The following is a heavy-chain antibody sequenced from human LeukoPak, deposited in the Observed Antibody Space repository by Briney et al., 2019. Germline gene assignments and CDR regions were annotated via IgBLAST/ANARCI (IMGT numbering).Heavy chain of an antibody. Sequence: GGSLRLSCAASGFTFSSYAMHWVRQAPGKGLEWVAVISYDGSNKYYADSVKGRFTISRDNSKNTLYLQMNSLRAEDTAVYYCARDPRDGYEYYFDYWGQGTLVTVSS. CDR1: GFTFSSYA. V-gene: IGHV3-30-3*01. CDR2: ISYDGSNK. D-gene: IGHD5-24*01. CDR3: ARDPRDGYEYYFDY. J-gene: IGHJ4*02.